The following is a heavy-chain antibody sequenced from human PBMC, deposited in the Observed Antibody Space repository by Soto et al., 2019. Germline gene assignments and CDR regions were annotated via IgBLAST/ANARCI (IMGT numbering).Heavy chain of an antibody. CDR1: GYTFTGYY. J-gene: IGHJ6*02. Sequence: ASVKVSCKASGYTFTGYYMHWVRQAPGQGLEWMGWINPNSGGTNYAQKFQGRVTMTRDTSISTAYMELSRLRSDDPAVYYCARGRGSYYYFWSGYYKFRGMDVWGQGTTVTVSS. CDR2: INPNSGGT. D-gene: IGHD3-3*01. CDR3: ARGRGSYYYFWSGYYKFRGMDV. V-gene: IGHV1-2*02.